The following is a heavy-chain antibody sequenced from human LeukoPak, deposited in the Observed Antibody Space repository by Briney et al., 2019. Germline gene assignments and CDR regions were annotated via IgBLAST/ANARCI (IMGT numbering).Heavy chain of an antibody. CDR2: IYYSGST. V-gene: IGHV4-59*01. J-gene: IGHJ4*02. CDR1: GGSISSYY. D-gene: IGHD5-24*01. Sequence: SETLSLTCTVSGGSISSYYWSWIRQPPGKGLEWIGYIYYSGSTNYNPSLKSRVTISVDTSKNQFSLKLSSVTAADTAVYYCARKTRDGYNLVFDYWGQGTLVTVSS. CDR3: ARKTRDGYNLVFDY.